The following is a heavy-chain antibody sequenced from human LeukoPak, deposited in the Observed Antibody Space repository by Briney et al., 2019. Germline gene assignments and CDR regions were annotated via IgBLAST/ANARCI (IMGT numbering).Heavy chain of an antibody. Sequence: SGTLSLTCAVHDGSFSGYYWSWIRQPPGKGLEWIGEIDHSGSTNYNPALKSRVTISVDMSKNQFSLKVNSVTAADTAVYYCARWIGHGMDVWGKGTTVTVSS. CDR3: ARWIGHGMDV. D-gene: IGHD5-12*01. CDR1: DGSFSGYY. CDR2: IDHSGST. J-gene: IGHJ6*04. V-gene: IGHV4-34*01.